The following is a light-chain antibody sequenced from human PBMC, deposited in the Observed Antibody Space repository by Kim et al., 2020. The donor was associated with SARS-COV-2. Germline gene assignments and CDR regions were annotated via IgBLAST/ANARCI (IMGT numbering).Light chain of an antibody. V-gene: IGKV3-11*01. J-gene: IGKJ4*01. CDR3: QQRSNWPPT. CDR2: DA. Sequence: SLSPGERAVLSCRASQSLGGYLAWYQQKPGQPPRLLIFDANRATGIPARFSSSGSGTDFTLTISSLEPEDSAFYYCQQRSNWPPTFGGGTKVDIK. CDR1: QSLGGY.